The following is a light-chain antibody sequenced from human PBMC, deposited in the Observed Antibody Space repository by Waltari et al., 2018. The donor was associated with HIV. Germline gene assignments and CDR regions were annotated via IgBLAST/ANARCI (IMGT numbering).Light chain of an antibody. CDR3: QVWDSSSDRVV. V-gene: IGLV3-21*02. CDR1: NIGSKL. J-gene: IGLJ2*01. CDR2: DDS. Sequence: SYVLAQPPSVSVAPGQTARFTCGGHNIGSKLVHWHQEKPGQAPVRVVWDDSDRPSWIPGRFSRSNSGTTSTLNVNRVEAGDEADDYCQVWDSSSDRVVFGGGTKLTFL.